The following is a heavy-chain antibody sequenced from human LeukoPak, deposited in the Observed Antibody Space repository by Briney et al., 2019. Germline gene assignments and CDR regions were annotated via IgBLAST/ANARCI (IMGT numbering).Heavy chain of an antibody. CDR2: ISNTAYNT. CDR1: GFTFISYG. D-gene: IGHD1-26*01. CDR3: AKHSGSYFIYYVDS. Sequence: SGGSLRLSCGASGFTFISYGMSWVRQAPGKGLEWVSTISNTAYNTYYADSVKGRFTISRDNSANTVSLQMNSLRAEDTALYYCAKHSGSYFIYYVDSWGRGTQVTVSS. V-gene: IGHV3-23*01. J-gene: IGHJ4*02.